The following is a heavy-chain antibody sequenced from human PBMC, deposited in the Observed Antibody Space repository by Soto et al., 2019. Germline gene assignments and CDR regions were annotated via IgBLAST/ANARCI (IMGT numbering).Heavy chain of an antibody. CDR1: GGSISSSSYY. J-gene: IGHJ6*03. D-gene: IGHD2-2*01. CDR2: IYYSGST. Sequence: SETLSLTCTVSGGSISSSSYYWGWIRQPPGKGLEWIGSIYYSGSTNYNPSLKSRVTISVDTSKNQFSLKLSSVTAADTAVYYCARVSIVVVPAAIHWNYYYYYYMDVWGKGTTVTVSS. V-gene: IGHV4-39*07. CDR3: ARVSIVVVPAAIHWNYYYYYYMDV.